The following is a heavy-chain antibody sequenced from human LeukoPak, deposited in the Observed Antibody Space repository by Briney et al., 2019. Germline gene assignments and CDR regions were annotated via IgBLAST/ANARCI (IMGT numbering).Heavy chain of an antibody. J-gene: IGHJ4*02. CDR2: ITSGGDYI. CDR3: ARGHYDVLAASYKWTPDY. CDR1: GFTFSSYS. V-gene: IGHV3-21*01. Sequence: GGSLRLSCAASGFTFSSYSMNWVRQAPGKGLEWVSSITSGGDYIYYADSVKGRFTTSRDNAKNSLSLQLTSLRVEDTAVYYCARGHYDVLAASYKWTPDYWGQGTLVTVSS. D-gene: IGHD3-9*01.